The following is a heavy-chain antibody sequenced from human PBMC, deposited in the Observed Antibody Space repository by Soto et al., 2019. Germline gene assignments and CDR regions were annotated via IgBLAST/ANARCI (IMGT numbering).Heavy chain of an antibody. D-gene: IGHD3-9*01. CDR3: ARDQSYYDILTGYRPYYYYYYGMDV. CDR2: ISYDGSNK. CDR1: GFTFSSYG. Sequence: QVQLVESGGGVVQPGRSLRLSCAASGFTFSSYGMHWVRQAPGKGLEWVAVISYDGSNKYYADSVKGRFTISRDNSKNTLYLQMNSLRAEDTAVYYCARDQSYYDILTGYRPYYYYYYGMDVWGQGTTVTVSS. J-gene: IGHJ6*02. V-gene: IGHV3-30*03.